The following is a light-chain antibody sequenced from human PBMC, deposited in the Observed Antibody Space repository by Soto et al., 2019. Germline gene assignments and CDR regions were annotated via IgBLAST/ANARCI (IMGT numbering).Light chain of an antibody. CDR2: GAS. V-gene: IGKV3-20*01. J-gene: IGKJ1*01. Sequence: EIVLTQSPGTLSLSPGEIATLYFSASQSVSSSYLAWYQQKPGQAPRLLIYGASSRATGIPDRFSGSGSGTDFTLTISRLEPEDFAVYYCQRYGSSPPTFGQGTKVDIK. CDR3: QRYGSSPPT. CDR1: QSVSSSY.